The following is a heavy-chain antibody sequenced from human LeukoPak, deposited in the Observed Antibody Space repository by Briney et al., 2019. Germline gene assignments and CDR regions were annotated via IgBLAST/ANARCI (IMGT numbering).Heavy chain of an antibody. J-gene: IGHJ3*02. Sequence: SGTLSLTCAVSGGSISSSNWWSWVRQPPGKGLEWIGRIYTSGSTNYNPSLKSRVTMSVDTSTNQFSLKLTSVTAADTAVYYCARYRAFDIWGRGTLVTVSS. CDR2: IYTSGST. CDR3: ARYRAFDI. V-gene: IGHV4-4*02. CDR1: GGSISSSNW.